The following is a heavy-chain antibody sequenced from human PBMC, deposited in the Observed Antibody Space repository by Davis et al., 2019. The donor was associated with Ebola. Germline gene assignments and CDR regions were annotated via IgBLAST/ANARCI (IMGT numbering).Heavy chain of an antibody. V-gene: IGHV4-39*02. D-gene: IGHD3-16*01. CDR3: AREYSKTFADY. CDR1: GGPISSSSYY. Sequence: MPSETLSLTCTVSGGPISSSSYYWGWIRQPPGKGLEWIGSIYYSGSTYYNPSLKSRVTVSVDTSKNQFSLKLSSVTAADTAVYYCAREYSKTFADYWGQGTLVTVSS. J-gene: IGHJ4*02. CDR2: IYYSGST.